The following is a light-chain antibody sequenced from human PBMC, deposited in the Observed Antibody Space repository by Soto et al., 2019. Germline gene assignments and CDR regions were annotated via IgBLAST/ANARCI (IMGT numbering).Light chain of an antibody. CDR1: SSDVGTYNY. CDR3: CSHAGSSLWV. V-gene: IGLV2-11*01. Sequence: QSALTQSRSVSGSPGQSVTISCTGTSSDVGTYNYVSWYQQHPGKAPKLVIYDVTKRPSGVPDRFSGSKSGNTASLTISGLQAEDEADYYCCSHAGSSLWVFGGGTKLTVL. CDR2: DVT. J-gene: IGLJ3*02.